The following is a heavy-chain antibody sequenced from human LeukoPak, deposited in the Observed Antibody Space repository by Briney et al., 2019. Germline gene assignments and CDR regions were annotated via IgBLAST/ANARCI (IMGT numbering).Heavy chain of an antibody. CDR1: GGSISSGGYY. V-gene: IGHV4-30-2*01. Sequence: SETLSLTCTVSGGSISSGGYYWSWIRQPPGKGLEWIGYIYHSGSTYYNPSLKSRVTISVDRSENQFSLKLSSVTAADTAVYYCARAGKDRDCSSTSCLPGAYWGQGTLVTVSS. CDR3: ARAGKDRDCSSTSCLPGAY. J-gene: IGHJ4*02. D-gene: IGHD2-2*01. CDR2: IYHSGST.